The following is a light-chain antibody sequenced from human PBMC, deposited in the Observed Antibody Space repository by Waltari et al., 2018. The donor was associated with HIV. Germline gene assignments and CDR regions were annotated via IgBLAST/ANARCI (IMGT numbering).Light chain of an antibody. V-gene: IGKV4-1*01. Sequence: DIVLTQSTASLAVSLGEGAPSNGMSRQSILHPFHRQHCLAWYQQKPRQPPKLLISWATTRESWVPDRFSGSGSETDFSLTISSLQAEDVAVYYCQQYYVNPLTFGGGTKLDIK. CDR3: QQYYVNPLT. J-gene: IGKJ4*01. CDR1: QSILHPFHRQHC. CDR2: WAT.